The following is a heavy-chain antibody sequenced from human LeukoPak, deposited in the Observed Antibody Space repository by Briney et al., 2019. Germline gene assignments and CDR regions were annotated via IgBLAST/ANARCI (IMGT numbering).Heavy chain of an antibody. J-gene: IGHJ4*02. CDR1: GYTFTSYD. Sequence: GASVKVSCKASGYTFTSYDINWVRQATGQGLEWMGWMNPNSGNTSYAQKFQGRVTMTRNTSISTAYMELSSLRSEDTAVYYCARFDSRSSRFDYWGQGTLVTVSS. D-gene: IGHD6-6*01. V-gene: IGHV1-8*01. CDR2: MNPNSGNT. CDR3: ARFDSRSSRFDY.